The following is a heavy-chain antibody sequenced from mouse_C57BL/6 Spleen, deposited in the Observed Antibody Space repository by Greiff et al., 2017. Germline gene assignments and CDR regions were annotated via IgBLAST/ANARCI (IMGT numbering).Heavy chain of an antibody. J-gene: IGHJ2*01. CDR3: ARTEEGLYYFDY. Sequence: QVQLQQSGPELVKPGASVKISCKASGYAFSSSWMNWVKQRPGKGLEWIGRIYPGDGDTNYNGKFKGKATLTADKSSSTAYMQLSSLTSEDSAVYFCARTEEGLYYFDYWGQGTTLTVSS. CDR1: GYAFSSSW. CDR2: IYPGDGDT. V-gene: IGHV1-82*01. D-gene: IGHD3-3*01.